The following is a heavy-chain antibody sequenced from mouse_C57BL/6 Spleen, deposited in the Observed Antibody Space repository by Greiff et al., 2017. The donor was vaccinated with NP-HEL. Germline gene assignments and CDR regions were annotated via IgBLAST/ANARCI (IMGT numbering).Heavy chain of an antibody. CDR1: GYTFTSYW. Sequence: QVQLQQPGAELVMPGASVKLSCKASGYTFTSYWMHWVKQRPGQGLEWIGEIDPSDSYTNYNQKFKGKSTLTVDKSSSTAYMQLSSLTSEDSAVYYCARWDYYGSSLYFDVWGTGTTVTVSS. D-gene: IGHD1-1*01. V-gene: IGHV1-69*01. CDR3: ARWDYYGSSLYFDV. CDR2: IDPSDSYT. J-gene: IGHJ1*03.